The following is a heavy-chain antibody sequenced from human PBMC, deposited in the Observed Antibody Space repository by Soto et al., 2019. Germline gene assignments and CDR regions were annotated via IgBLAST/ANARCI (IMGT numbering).Heavy chain of an antibody. CDR1: GYSISSGYY. D-gene: IGHD6-13*01. CDR3: VRDLGGTAAPGSQSDY. CDR2: IFHSGTN. Sequence: SETLSLTYAVSGYSISSGYYWGWIRQPPGKGLEWIGSIFHSGTNFYNPSLKSRVTISVDTSKNQFSLRLSSVTAADTAMYYCVRDLGGTAAPGSQSDYWGQGTLVTVSS. J-gene: IGHJ4*02. V-gene: IGHV4-38-2*02.